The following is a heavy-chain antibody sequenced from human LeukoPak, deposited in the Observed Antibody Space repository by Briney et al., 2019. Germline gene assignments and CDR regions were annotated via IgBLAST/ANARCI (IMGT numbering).Heavy chain of an antibody. CDR3: AKAGGGMSAMRTLGPFDI. D-gene: IGHD3-16*01. V-gene: IGHV3-23*01. CDR2: ISTGGAST. CDR1: GFTFNNYA. Sequence: GGSLRLSCAASGFTFNNYAMSWVRQAPGKGLEWVSAISTGGASTYYADSVKGRFTISRDNSKSTLYLQVTSLRAEDTAVYYCAKAGGGMSAMRTLGPFDIWGQGTMVTVSS. J-gene: IGHJ3*02.